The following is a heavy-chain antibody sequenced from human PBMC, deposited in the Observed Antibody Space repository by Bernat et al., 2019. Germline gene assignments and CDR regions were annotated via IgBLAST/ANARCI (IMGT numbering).Heavy chain of an antibody. CDR2: IWYDGSNK. J-gene: IGHJ6*03. Sequence: MQLLESGGGLVQPGGSLRLSCAASGFTFSNYGMHWVRQAPGKGLEWVAVIWYDGSNKYYGDSVKGRFTISRDNSKNTLYLQMNSLRAEDTAVYYCARTYYDVLTGRDYYYYMDVWGKGTTVTVSS. CDR3: ARTYYDVLTGRDYYYYMDV. V-gene: IGHV3-33*01. CDR1: GFTFSNYG. D-gene: IGHD3-9*01.